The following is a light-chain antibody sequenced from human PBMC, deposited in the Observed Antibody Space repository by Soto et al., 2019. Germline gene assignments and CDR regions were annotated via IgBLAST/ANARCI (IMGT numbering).Light chain of an antibody. CDR2: ASS. Sequence: AIQLTQSPSSLSASVGDRVTVTCLASQGIGTYLVWYQQKSGKAPTVLIYASSTLQTGVPSRFSGSASGTDFSLTISSLHPEDVATYYCLQEHDSPFTFGQGTRLEIK. CDR3: LQEHDSPFT. V-gene: IGKV1-6*01. CDR1: QGIGTY. J-gene: IGKJ5*01.